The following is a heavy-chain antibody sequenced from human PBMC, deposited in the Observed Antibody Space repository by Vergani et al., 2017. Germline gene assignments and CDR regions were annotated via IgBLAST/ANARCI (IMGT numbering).Heavy chain of an antibody. CDR3: ARVGRSAVAGTFGAFDM. CDR2: ISASDGNT. D-gene: IGHD6-19*01. V-gene: IGHV3-23*04. J-gene: IGHJ3*02. Sequence: EVHLVESGGSVVKPGGSLRLSCAASGFIFSSYAMTWVRQAPGKGLEWVSSISASDGNTYYADSVKGRVTISRDKSKNTLYLQMNSLRAEDTAVYYCARVGRSAVAGTFGAFDMWGQGTMVTVSS. CDR1: GFIFSSYA.